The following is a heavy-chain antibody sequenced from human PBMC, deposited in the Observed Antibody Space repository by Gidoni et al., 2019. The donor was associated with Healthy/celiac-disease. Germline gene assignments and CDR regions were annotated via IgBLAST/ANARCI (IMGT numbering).Heavy chain of an antibody. Sequence: QVQLVESGGGVVQPGRSLRLSCAASGFTFSSYGMHWVRQAPGKGLEWVAVISDYGSNKYYADSVKGRFTISRDNSKNTLYLQMNSLRAEDTAVYYCAKDLVSRYSGTGGDAFDIWGQGTMVTVSS. CDR3: AKDLVSRYSGTGGDAFDI. D-gene: IGHD1-26*01. CDR2: ISDYGSNK. CDR1: GFTFSSYG. J-gene: IGHJ3*02. V-gene: IGHV3-30*18.